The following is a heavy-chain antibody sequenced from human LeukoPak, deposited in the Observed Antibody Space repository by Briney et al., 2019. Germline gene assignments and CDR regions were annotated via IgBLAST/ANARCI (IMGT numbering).Heavy chain of an antibody. Sequence: SETLSLTCTVSGGSISNYYWTWIRQPPGKGLEWIGYIYYSGSSGSTNYNPSLKSRVTISVDTSKSQFSLKLSSVTAADTAVYYCARHGGSGYYSAFYYYYYGMDVWGQGTTVTVSS. J-gene: IGHJ6*02. CDR1: GGSISNYY. V-gene: IGHV4-59*08. CDR2: IYYSGSSGST. CDR3: ARHGGSGYYSAFYYYYYGMDV. D-gene: IGHD3-22*01.